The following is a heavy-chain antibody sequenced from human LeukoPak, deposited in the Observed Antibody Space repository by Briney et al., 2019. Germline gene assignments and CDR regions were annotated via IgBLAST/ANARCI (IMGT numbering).Heavy chain of an antibody. J-gene: IGHJ6*03. CDR3: ARLSAYYYGSYFYYYMDV. V-gene: IGHV3-7*01. D-gene: IGHD3-10*01. CDR2: IKQDGSEK. Sequence: GGSLRLSCAASGFTFSTYWMSWVRQAPGKGLEWVANIKQDGSEKYYVDSVKGRFTISRDNAKKSVYLQMKNLRAEDTALYYCARLSAYYYGSYFYYYMDVWGEGTTVTVSS. CDR1: GFTFSTYW.